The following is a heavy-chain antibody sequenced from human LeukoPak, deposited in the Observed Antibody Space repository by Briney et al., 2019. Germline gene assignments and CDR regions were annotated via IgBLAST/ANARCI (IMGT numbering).Heavy chain of an antibody. CDR3: ARGEVVPEYYFDF. V-gene: IGHV3-30-3*01. Sequence: GGSLRLSCAASGFTFSNYAMSWVRQAPGKGLEWVAVISYDGSNKYYADSVKGRFTISRDNSKNTLYLQMNSLRAEDTAVYYCARGEVVPEYYFDFWGQGTLVTVFS. J-gene: IGHJ4*02. CDR1: GFTFSNYA. D-gene: IGHD2-2*01. CDR2: ISYDGSNK.